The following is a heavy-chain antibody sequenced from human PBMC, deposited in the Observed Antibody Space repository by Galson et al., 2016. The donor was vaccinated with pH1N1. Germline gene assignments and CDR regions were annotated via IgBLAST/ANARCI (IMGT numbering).Heavy chain of an antibody. CDR2: ITYTSATI. D-gene: IGHD2-8*01. J-gene: IGHJ4*02. CDR3: ISALNGTWI. Sequence: SLRLSCAASGFTFSSWHMDWVRQAPGEGLEWISFITYTSATIYYADSVKGRFTVSRDNAKNTLYLQMNSLSVEDMAVYYCISALNGTWIWGQGTPVTVSS. V-gene: IGHV3-48*03. CDR1: GFTFSSWH.